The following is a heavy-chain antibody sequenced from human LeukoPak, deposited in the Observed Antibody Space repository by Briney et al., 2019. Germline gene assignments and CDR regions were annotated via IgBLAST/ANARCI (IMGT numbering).Heavy chain of an antibody. CDR1: GYTFTTYY. V-gene: IGHV1-46*01. CDR2: INPNTGST. CDR3: ARVRVEGDGYNSDLYYFDY. Sequence: ASVKVSCKASGYTFTTYYIHWVRQAPRQGLEWMGIINPNTGSTSYAQKFQGRVTMTSDTSTNTIYMELSNLRSEDTAVYYCARVRVEGDGYNSDLYYFDYWGQGTLVTVSS. J-gene: IGHJ4*02. D-gene: IGHD5-24*01.